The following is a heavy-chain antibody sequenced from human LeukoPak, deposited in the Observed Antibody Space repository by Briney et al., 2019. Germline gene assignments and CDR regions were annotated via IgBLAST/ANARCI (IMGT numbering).Heavy chain of an antibody. D-gene: IGHD5-18*01. CDR3: ARGPSRYGYSP. CDR2: IYHSGST. CDR1: GGSISSGGYS. J-gene: IGHJ5*02. V-gene: IGHV4-30-2*01. Sequence: SQTLSLTCAVSGGSISSGGYSWSWIRQPPGKGLEWIGYIYHSGSTYYNPSLKSRVTISVDTSKNQFSLKLSSVTAADTAVYYCARGPSRYGYSPWGQGTLVTVSS.